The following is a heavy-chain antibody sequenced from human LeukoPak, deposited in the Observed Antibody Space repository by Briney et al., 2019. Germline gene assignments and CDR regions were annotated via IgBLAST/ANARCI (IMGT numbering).Heavy chain of an antibody. CDR2: IIPIFGTA. CDR1: GGTFSSYA. CDR3: ARDRATYYYDSSGYYYPGYFDY. V-gene: IGHV1-69*13. Sequence: ASVKVSCKASGGTFSSYAISWVRQAPGQGLEWMGGIIPIFGTANYAQKFQGRVTITADGSTSTAYMELSSLRSEDTAVYYCARDRATYYYDSSGYYYPGYFDYWGQGTLVTVSS. J-gene: IGHJ4*02. D-gene: IGHD3-22*01.